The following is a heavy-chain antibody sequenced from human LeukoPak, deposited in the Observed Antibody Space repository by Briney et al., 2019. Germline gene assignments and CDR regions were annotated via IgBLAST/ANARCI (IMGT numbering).Heavy chain of an antibody. CDR2: IIPIFGTA. D-gene: IGHD6-13*01. V-gene: IGHV1-69*01. Sequence: SVKVSCKASGGTFSSYAISWVRQAPGQGLEWMGGIIPIFGTANYAQKFQGRVTITADESTSTAYMELSSLKSEDTAVYYCARSDPSRIAAAVFYFDYWGQGTLVTVSS. CDR3: ARSDPSRIAAAVFYFDY. J-gene: IGHJ4*02. CDR1: GGTFSSYA.